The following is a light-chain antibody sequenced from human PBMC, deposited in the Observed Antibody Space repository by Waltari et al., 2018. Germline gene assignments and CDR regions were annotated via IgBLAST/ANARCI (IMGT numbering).Light chain of an antibody. J-gene: IGKJ2*01. V-gene: IGKV1-9*01. CDR1: QDISTF. CDR2: AAS. CDR3: QQFSSFPYT. Sequence: DIKLTQSTSFLSASVRDRVSVTCRASQDISTFLVWYQQMPGKAPKVLIHAASSLETGVPSRFSGSGSGTEFTLTISSLQPEDFATYYCQQFSSFPYTFGQGTKLEIK.